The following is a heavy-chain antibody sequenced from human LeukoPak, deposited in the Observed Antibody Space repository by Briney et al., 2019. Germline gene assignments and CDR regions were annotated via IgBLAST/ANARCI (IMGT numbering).Heavy chain of an antibody. J-gene: IGHJ3*01. CDR3: ARESLLGRTDDASDV. CDR2: IKQDGSDK. D-gene: IGHD1-26*01. Sequence: GGSLRLSCAASGFTFSRHYMSWVRQAPGKGLEWVANIKQDGSDKYYVESVKGRFATSRDNAKSSLYLQMNSLRAEDTALYYCARESLLGRTDDASDVWGQGTMVPVSS. V-gene: IGHV3-7*01. CDR1: GFTFSRHY.